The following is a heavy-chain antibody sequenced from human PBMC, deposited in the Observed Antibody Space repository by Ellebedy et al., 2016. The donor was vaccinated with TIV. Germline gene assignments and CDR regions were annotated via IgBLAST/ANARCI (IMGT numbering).Heavy chain of an antibody. V-gene: IGHV3-21*01. D-gene: IGHD3-16*01. J-gene: IGHJ6*02. CDR1: GFTFCSYS. Sequence: LSLTCXASGFTFCSYSMNWVRQAPGKGLEWVSSISSSSSYIYYADSVKGRFTISRDNAKNSLYLQMNSLRAEDTAVYYCARDLGPWRDYYYYGMDVWGQGTTVTVSS. CDR3: ARDLGPWRDYYYYGMDV. CDR2: ISSSSSYI.